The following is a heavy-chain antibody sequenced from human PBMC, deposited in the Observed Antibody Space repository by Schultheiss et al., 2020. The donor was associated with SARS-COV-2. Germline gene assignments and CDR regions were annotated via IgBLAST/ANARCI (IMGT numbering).Heavy chain of an antibody. D-gene: IGHD3-3*01. CDR2: ISYDGSNK. V-gene: IGHV3-30*03. CDR1: GFTFSSYS. J-gene: IGHJ4*02. Sequence: GGSLRLSCAASGFTFSSYSMNWVRQAPGKGLEWVAVISYDGSNKYYADSVKGRFTISRDNFKNTLYLQMNSLGAEDTAVYYCASGFYDFWSGYYKDDYWGRGTLVTVSS. CDR3: ASGFYDFWSGYYKDDY.